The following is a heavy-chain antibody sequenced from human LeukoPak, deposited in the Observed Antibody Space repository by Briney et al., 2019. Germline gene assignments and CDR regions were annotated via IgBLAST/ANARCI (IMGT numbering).Heavy chain of an antibody. D-gene: IGHD6-13*01. V-gene: IGHV1-2*02. CDR3: ARDSSSSWSPFDY. J-gene: IGHJ4*02. CDR1: GYTFTGYY. CDR2: INPNSGGT. Sequence: ASVKVSCKASGYTFTGYYMHWVRQAPGQGLEWMGWINPNSGGTNYAQKFQGRVTMTRDTSISTACMELSRLRSDDTAVYYCARDSSSSWSPFDYWGQGTLVTVSS.